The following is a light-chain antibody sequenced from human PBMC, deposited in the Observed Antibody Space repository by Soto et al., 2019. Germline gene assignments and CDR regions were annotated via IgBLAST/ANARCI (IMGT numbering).Light chain of an antibody. CDR3: QQRSNGPPP. V-gene: IGKV3-11*01. J-gene: IGKJ5*01. CDR1: QSVSSY. CDR2: DAS. Sequence: EIVLTQSPATLSLSPGERATLSCRASQSVSSYLAWYQQKPGQAPRLLIYDASNRATGIPARFSGSGSGTDFTLTISSLEPEDFAVYYCQQRSNGPPPFGQGTRPEIK.